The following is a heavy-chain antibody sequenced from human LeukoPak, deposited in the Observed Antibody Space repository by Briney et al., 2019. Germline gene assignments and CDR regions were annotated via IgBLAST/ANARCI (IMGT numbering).Heavy chain of an antibody. J-gene: IGHJ4*02. V-gene: IGHV3-23*01. CDR3: AKVLYDSGTYSIDY. D-gene: IGHD3-10*01. Sequence: PGGSLRLSCAASGFTFSSYAMNWVRQAPGKGLEWVSIISNSGGNTYYADSVKGRFTISRDNSKNTLYLQMNSLRAEDTAVCYCAKVLYDSGTYSIDYWGQGILVTVSA. CDR1: GFTFSSYA. CDR2: ISNSGGNT.